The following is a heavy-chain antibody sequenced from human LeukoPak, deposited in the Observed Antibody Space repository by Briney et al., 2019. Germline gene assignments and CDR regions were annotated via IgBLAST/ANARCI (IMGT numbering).Heavy chain of an antibody. CDR2: ISGSGGNT. V-gene: IGHV3-23*01. J-gene: IGHJ4*02. CDR3: VKPLVSGPSDH. D-gene: IGHD3-3*01. CDR1: GFTFSSYA. Sequence: GGSLRLSCAASGFTFSSYAMNWVRQAPGKGLEWVSTISGSGGNTYYAISVKGRFTVSRDNAKNTLYLQMNGLRADDTAIYYCVKPLVSGPSDHWGQGTLVTVSS.